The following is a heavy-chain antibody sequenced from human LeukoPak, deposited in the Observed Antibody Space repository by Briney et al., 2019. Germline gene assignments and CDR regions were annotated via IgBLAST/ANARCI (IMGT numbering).Heavy chain of an antibody. D-gene: IGHD2-15*01. CDR3: ATVIYCSGGSCYPTFDY. J-gene: IGHJ4*02. CDR1: GYTLTELS. CDR2: FDPEDGET. V-gene: IGHV1-24*01. Sequence: ASVKVSCKVSGYTLTELSMHWVRQAPGKGREWMGGFDPEDGETIYAQKFQGRVTMTEDTSTDTAYMELSSLRSEDTAVYYCATVIYCSGGSCYPTFDYWGQGTLVTVSS.